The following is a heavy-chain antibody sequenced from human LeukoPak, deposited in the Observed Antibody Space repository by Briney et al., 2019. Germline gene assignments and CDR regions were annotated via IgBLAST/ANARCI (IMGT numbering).Heavy chain of an antibody. CDR2: ISYDGSNK. V-gene: IGHV3-30*03. CDR3: ARDKARTGTSFDY. J-gene: IGHJ4*02. Sequence: PGGSLRLSCAASGVTFSSYGMHWVRQAPGKGLEWVAVISYDGSNKYYADSVKGRFTISRDNSKNTLYLQMNSLRAEDTAVYYCARDKARTGTSFDYWGQGTLVTVSS. D-gene: IGHD1-7*01. CDR1: GVTFSSYG.